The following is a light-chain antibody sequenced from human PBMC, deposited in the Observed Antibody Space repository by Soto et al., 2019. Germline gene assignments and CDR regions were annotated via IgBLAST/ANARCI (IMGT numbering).Light chain of an antibody. CDR3: QQYNDFQYT. V-gene: IGKV3-11*01. CDR1: QSVSSY. Sequence: EIVLTQSPATLSLSPGERATLSCRASQSVSSYLVWYQQKPGQAPRLLIYDASNRATGIPARFSGSGSGTDFTLTISSLQPVDSATYYCQQYNDFQYTFGQGTKLEI. CDR2: DAS. J-gene: IGKJ2*01.